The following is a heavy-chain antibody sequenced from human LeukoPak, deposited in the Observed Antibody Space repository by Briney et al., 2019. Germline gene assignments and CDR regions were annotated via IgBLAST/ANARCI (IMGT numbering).Heavy chain of an antibody. CDR3: GGGIAVAGLV. J-gene: IGHJ3*01. D-gene: IGHD6-19*01. Sequence: SETLSLTCAVYGGSFSGYYWSWIRQPPGKRLEWIGEINHSGSTNYNPSLKSRVTISLDTSKNQFSLKLSSVTAADTAVYYCGGGIAVAGLVWGQGTMVTVSS. V-gene: IGHV4-34*01. CDR2: INHSGST. CDR1: GGSFSGYY.